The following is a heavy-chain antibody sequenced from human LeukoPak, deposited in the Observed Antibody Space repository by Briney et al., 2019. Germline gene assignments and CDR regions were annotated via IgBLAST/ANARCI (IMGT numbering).Heavy chain of an antibody. CDR3: AKDYYDSSGYLDDFDI. Sequence: AGGSLRLSCTASGFTFSSYAMNWVRQAPGKGLEWVAVISYDGSNKYYVDSVKGRFTISRDNSKNTLYLQMNTLRAEDTAVYYCAKDYYDSSGYLDDFDIWGQGTMVTVSS. D-gene: IGHD3-22*01. CDR2: ISYDGSNK. CDR1: GFTFSSYA. V-gene: IGHV3-30*18. J-gene: IGHJ3*02.